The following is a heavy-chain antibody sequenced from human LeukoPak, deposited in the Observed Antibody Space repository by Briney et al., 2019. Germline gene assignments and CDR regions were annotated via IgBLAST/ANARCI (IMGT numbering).Heavy chain of an antibody. CDR2: IRYDGSNK. D-gene: IGHD3-22*01. J-gene: IGHJ3*02. V-gene: IGHV3-30*02. Sequence: PGGSLRLSCAASGFTFSSYGMHWVRQAPGKGLEWVAFIRYDGSNKYYADSVKGRFTISRDNSKNTLYLQMNSLRAEDTAVYCCAKDATSIDYYDSSGHPGAFDIWGQGTMVTVSS. CDR1: GFTFSSYG. CDR3: AKDATSIDYYDSSGHPGAFDI.